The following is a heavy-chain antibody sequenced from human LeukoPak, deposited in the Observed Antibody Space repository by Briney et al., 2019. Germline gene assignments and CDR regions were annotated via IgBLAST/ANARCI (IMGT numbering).Heavy chain of an antibody. V-gene: IGHV1-18*01. CDR1: GYTFTRFA. CDR3: ARSPYDFSGYYQFYFDY. D-gene: IGHD3-22*01. CDR2: ISAYNGDT. Sequence: ASVKVSCKASGYTFTRFAISWVRQAPGQGLEWMGRISAYNGDTNYVQKFQGRVTMTTDTSTSTAYMELRSLSSDDTAVYYCARSPYDFSGYYQFYFDYWGQGTPVTVSS. J-gene: IGHJ4*02.